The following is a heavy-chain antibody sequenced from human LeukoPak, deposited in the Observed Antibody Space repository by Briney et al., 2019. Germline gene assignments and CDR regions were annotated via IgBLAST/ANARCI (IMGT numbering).Heavy chain of an antibody. CDR1: GITLSNYG. CDR3: AKRGVVIRVILVGFQKEAYYFDS. D-gene: IGHD3-22*01. J-gene: IGHJ4*02. V-gene: IGHV3-23*01. CDR2: IGASGGGT. Sequence: GGSLRLSCAVSGITLSNYGMSWVRQAPGKGLEWVAGIGASGGGTNYADSVKGRFTISRDNPKNTLYLQMNSLRAEDTAVYFCAKRGVVIRVILVGFQKEAYYFDSWGQGALVTVSS.